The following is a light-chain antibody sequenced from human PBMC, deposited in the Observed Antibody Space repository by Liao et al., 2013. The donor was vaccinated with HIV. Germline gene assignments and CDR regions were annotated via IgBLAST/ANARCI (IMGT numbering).Light chain of an antibody. CDR3: QVWDSTSDHRV. Sequence: SYELTQPPSVSVSPGQTARIPCSGDALPKQYAYWYQQRPGQAPVLVIYKDSERPSGIPERFSGSNSGTTATLTISRVEAGDEADYYCQVWDSTSDHRVFGGGTKLTVV. J-gene: IGLJ3*02. V-gene: IGLV3-25*02. CDR2: KDS. CDR1: ALPKQY.